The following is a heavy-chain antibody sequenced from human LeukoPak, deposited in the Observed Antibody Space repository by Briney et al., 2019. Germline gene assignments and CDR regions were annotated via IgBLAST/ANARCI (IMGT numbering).Heavy chain of an antibody. CDR1: GYTFTNYY. CDR2: VYPSGGRT. Sequence: SSVKGSCKASGYTFTNYYMHYVRQPPGQGLESLGIVYPSGGRTSYAQKFQGRVTMTRDMSTSTVYMELSSLRSEDTAIYYCARGSGGAYYMDVWGKGTRSPSP. J-gene: IGHJ6*03. CDR3: ARGSGGAYYMDV. D-gene: IGHD6-25*01. V-gene: IGHV1-46*01.